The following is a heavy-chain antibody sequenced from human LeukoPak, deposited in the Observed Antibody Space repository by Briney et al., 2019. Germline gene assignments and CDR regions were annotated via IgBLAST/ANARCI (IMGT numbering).Heavy chain of an antibody. CDR2: IKSKTDGGTT. V-gene: IGHV3-15*01. CDR3: TREAVTANGYFDY. J-gene: IGHJ4*02. CDR1: GFTFSNAW. Sequence: PGGSLRLSCAASGFTFSNAWMTWVRQAPGEGLEWVGRIKSKTDGGTTDYAAPVKGRFIISRDDSKNTLYLQMNSLNTDDTAVYYCTREAVTANGYFDYRGQGTLVTVSS. D-gene: IGHD2-21*02.